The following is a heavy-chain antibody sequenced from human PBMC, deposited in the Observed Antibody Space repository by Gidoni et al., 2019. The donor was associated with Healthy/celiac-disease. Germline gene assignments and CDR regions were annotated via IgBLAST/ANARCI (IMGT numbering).Heavy chain of an antibody. CDR1: GCTFSDDY. J-gene: IGHJ4*02. Sequence: QVQLVESGGGLVKPGGSLRLSCAASGCTFSDDYMSWIRQAPGKGLEWVSYISSSSSYTNYADSVKGRFTLSRDNAKNSLYLQMSSLRAADTAVYYCASYYYDSSGYPFDYWGQGTLVTVSS. D-gene: IGHD3-22*01. CDR3: ASYYYDSSGYPFDY. V-gene: IGHV3-11*06. CDR2: ISSSSSYT.